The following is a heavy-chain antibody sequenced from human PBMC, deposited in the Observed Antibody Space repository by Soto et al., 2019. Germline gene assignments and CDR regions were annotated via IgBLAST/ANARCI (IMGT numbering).Heavy chain of an antibody. CDR2: ISDDGSNK. CDR3: GEDGYDFGCPSWFVP. V-gene: IGHV3-30*18. CDR1: GFTFSSYG. Sequence: QVQLVESGGGVVQPGRSLRLSCAASGFTFSSYGMHWVRQAPGKGLEWVAVISDDGSNKYYADSVKGRFTISRDNSKNKLYLQRHSLSVEDTAVYYCGEDGYDFGCPSWFVPWGQGTLLT. D-gene: IGHD4-17*01. J-gene: IGHJ5*02.